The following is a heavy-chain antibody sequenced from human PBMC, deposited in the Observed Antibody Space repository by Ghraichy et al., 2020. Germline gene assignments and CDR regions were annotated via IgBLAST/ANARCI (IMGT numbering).Heavy chain of an antibody. CDR2: IKQDGSEK. V-gene: IGHV3-7*01. CDR1: GFTFSSYW. J-gene: IGHJ3*02. CDR3: ARESPPYSSSWDAFDI. Sequence: GGSLRLSCAASGFTFSSYWMSWVRQAPGKGLEWVANIKQDGSEKYYVDSVKGRFTISRDNAKNSLYLQMNSLRAEDTAVYYCARESPPYSSSWDAFDIWGQGTMVTVSS. D-gene: IGHD6-13*01.